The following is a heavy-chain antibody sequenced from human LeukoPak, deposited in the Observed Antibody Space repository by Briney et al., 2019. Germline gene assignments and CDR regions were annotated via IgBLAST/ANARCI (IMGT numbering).Heavy chain of an antibody. CDR1: GFPFSTFW. D-gene: IGHD2-15*01. Sequence: PGGSLRLSCAVSGFPFSTFWMSWVRQAPGKGLEWVSAISGSGGSTYYADSVKGRFTISRDNSKNTLYLQTNSLRAEDTAVYYCAKSPTFYCSGGSCYFSFWGQGTLVTVSS. CDR2: ISGSGGST. CDR3: AKSPTFYCSGGSCYFSF. V-gene: IGHV3-23*01. J-gene: IGHJ4*02.